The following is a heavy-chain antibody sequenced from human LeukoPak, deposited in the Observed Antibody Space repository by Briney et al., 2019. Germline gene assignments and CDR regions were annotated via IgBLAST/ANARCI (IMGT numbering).Heavy chain of an antibody. V-gene: IGHV1-2*02. CDR3: ARGGAFCSSTTCHEFDH. Sequence: ASVKVSCKTSGYTFTGSYLHWVRQVPGQGLEWMGWTNPSTGGTKSAQQFEGRVTMTRDTSNTTGYLELRSLRLEDTATYYCARGGAFCSSTTCHEFDHWGQGTLVIVSS. D-gene: IGHD2-2*01. CDR1: GYTFTGSY. J-gene: IGHJ4*02. CDR2: TNPSTGGT.